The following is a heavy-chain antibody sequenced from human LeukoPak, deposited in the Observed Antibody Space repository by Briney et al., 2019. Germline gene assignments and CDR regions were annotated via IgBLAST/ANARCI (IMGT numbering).Heavy chain of an antibody. Sequence: PSETLSLTCTVSAGSISSSRSYWGWIRQPPGKGLEWIGSIYYGGSLYYNPSLKSRVTISVDTSKNQYPLKLSSGTAADTAVYYCAREGFYSDSSGYYVFDSWGQGTLVTVSS. CDR2: IYYGGSL. CDR3: AREGFYSDSSGYYVFDS. D-gene: IGHD3-22*01. J-gene: IGHJ4*02. V-gene: IGHV4-39*06. CDR1: AGSISSSRSY.